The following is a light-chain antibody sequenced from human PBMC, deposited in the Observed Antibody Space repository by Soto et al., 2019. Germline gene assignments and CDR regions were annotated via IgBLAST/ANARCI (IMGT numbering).Light chain of an antibody. CDR2: RAS. CDR3: QHYNNWPPYS. Sequence: EIVMTQSPATLSMSPGERATLSCRASQSVSNNLAWYQQKPGQVPGLLISRASTRATGVPDRFSGSGSGTEFTLTISSLQSEDFAVYYCQHYNNWPPYSFGQGTKLEMK. CDR1: QSVSNN. J-gene: IGKJ2*01. V-gene: IGKV3-15*01.